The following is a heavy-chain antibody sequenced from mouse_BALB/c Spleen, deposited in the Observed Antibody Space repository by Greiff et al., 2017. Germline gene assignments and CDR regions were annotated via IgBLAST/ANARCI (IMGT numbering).Heavy chain of an antibody. CDR1: GYAFSSYW. V-gene: IGHV1-80*01. CDR2: IYPGDGDT. CDR3: ARSRVRGAMDY. J-gene: IGHJ4*01. Sequence: QVQLKQSGAELVRPGSSVKISCKASGYAFSSYWMNWVKQRPGQGLEWIGQIYPGDGDTNYNGKFKGKATLTADKSSSTAYMQLSSLTSEDSAVYFCARSRVRGAMDYWGQGTSVTVSS.